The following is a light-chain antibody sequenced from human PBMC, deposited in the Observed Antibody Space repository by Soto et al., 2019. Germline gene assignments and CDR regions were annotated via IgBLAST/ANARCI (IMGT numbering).Light chain of an antibody. CDR2: EVS. CDR3: SAYAGSNTVV. CDR1: SSDVGAYNY. J-gene: IGLJ3*02. Sequence: QSALTQPPSASGSPGQSVTISCTGTSSDVGAYNYVSWYQQHPGRAPKLFIYEVSMRPSGVPDRFSGSKSANTASLTVSGLQAEDEADYYCSAYAGSNTVVFGGGTKLTVL. V-gene: IGLV2-8*01.